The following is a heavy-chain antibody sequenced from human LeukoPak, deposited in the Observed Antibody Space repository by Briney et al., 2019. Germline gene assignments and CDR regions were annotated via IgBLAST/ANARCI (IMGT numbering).Heavy chain of an antibody. CDR3: AEVRGVLRYFDPLGL. V-gene: IGHV3-23*01. Sequence: GGSLRLSCAASGLTFSNYAMSWVRQAPGQGLEWVSSISDNGVNTNYADSVKGRFTISRDNSKNTLFLQMNSLRAEDTAVYYCAEVRGVLRYFDPLGLWGQGTLVTVSS. CDR2: ISDNGVNT. J-gene: IGHJ4*02. CDR1: GLTFSNYA. D-gene: IGHD3-9*01.